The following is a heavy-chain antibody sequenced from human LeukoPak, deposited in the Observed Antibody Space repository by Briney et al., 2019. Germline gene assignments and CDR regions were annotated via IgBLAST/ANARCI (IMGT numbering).Heavy chain of an antibody. J-gene: IGHJ4*02. CDR3: TRDDPQWREHDY. Sequence: ASVKVSCKASGYTFTGYYMHWVRQAPGQGLEWVGWINPNSGGTNYAQKFQGWVTMTRDTSISTAYMELSRLRSDDTAVYYCTRDDPQWREHDYWGQGTLVTVSS. CDR2: INPNSGGT. CDR1: GYTFTGYY. D-gene: IGHD6-19*01. V-gene: IGHV1-2*04.